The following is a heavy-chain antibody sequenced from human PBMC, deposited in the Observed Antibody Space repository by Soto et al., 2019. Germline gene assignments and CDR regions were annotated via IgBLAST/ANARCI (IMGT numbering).Heavy chain of an antibody. V-gene: IGHV1-69*12. CDR1: GGTFSSYA. CDR2: IIPIFGTA. Sequence: QVQLVQSGAEVKKPGSSVKVSCKASGGTFSSYAISWVRQAPGQGLEWMGGIIPIFGTANYAQKFQGRVTITADEATSAAYMELSRLRSEDTAVYYCASKRTTTVTYCYGRDVWGQGTTVTVSS. CDR3: ASKRTTTVTYCYGRDV. J-gene: IGHJ6*02. D-gene: IGHD4-17*01.